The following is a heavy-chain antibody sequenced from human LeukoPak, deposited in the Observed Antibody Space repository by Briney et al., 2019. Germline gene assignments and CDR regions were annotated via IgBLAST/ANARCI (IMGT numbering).Heavy chain of an antibody. D-gene: IGHD1-26*01. CDR1: GFTFSSYC. CDR3: ARDQRYRLRAFDI. J-gene: IGHJ3*02. CDR2: IKQDGSEK. Sequence: GGSLRLSCAASGFTFSSYCMSWVRQAPGKGLEWVANIKQDGSEKYYVDSVKGRFTISRDNAKNSLYLQMNSLRAEDTAVYYCARDQRYRLRAFDIWGQGTMVTASS. V-gene: IGHV3-7*01.